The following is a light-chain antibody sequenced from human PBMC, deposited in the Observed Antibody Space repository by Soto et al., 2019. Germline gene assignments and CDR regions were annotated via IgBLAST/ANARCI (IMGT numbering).Light chain of an antibody. V-gene: IGKV1-5*01. CDR3: QQYNNWPT. Sequence: DIQMTQSPSTLSASVGDRVTITCRASQTITTWLAWYQQKPGKAPKLLIYDASTLESGVPARFSGSGSGTEFTLTISSLQSEDFALYYCQQYNNWPTFGGGTKVDIK. CDR1: QTITTW. J-gene: IGKJ4*01. CDR2: DAS.